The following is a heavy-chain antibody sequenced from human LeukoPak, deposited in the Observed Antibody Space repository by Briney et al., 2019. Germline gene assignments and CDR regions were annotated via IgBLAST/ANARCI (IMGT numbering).Heavy chain of an antibody. CDR1: GGSISSYY. Sequence: SETLSLTCTVSGGSISSYYWSWIRQPAGKGLEWIGHVYTSGTSGNTNYNPSLKSRVTMSVDTSKNQFSLNLSSVTAADTAVYYCAREGRWGAFDIWGQGTMVTLSS. D-gene: IGHD3-16*01. CDR2: VYTSGTSGNT. J-gene: IGHJ3*02. CDR3: AREGRWGAFDI. V-gene: IGHV4-4*07.